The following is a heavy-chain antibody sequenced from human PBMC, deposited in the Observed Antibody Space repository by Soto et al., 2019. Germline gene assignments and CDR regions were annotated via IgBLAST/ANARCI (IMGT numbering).Heavy chain of an antibody. D-gene: IGHD1-26*01. V-gene: IGHV3-48*03. CDR1: GFNFDTSE. Sequence: GGSLRLSCTGSGFNFDTSEMNWVRQAPGRSLEWVSYINSESTKTNYADSVKGRFTISRDNAKNTLYLQMSSLRVEDTAVYYCGGLAYLVGRHRFAWGQGTLATVP. CDR2: INSESTKT. J-gene: IGHJ1*01. CDR3: GGLAYLVGRHRFA.